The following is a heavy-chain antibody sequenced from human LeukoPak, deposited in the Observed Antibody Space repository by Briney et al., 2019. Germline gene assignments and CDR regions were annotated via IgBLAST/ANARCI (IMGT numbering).Heavy chain of an antibody. V-gene: IGHV4-39*01. CDR2: IFYSGST. CDR1: GDSISSGSYY. CDR3: ARQESSNWD. D-gene: IGHD6-13*01. J-gene: IGHJ4*02. Sequence: PSETLSLTCSVSGDSISSGSYYWGWIRQPPGKGLEWIGSIFYSGSTYYNPSLKSRVTISVDTSKNQFSLKLNSVTAADTAVYYCARQESSNWDWGQGTPVTVSS.